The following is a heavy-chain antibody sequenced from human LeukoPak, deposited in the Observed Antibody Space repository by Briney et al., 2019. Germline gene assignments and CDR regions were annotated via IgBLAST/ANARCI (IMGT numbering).Heavy chain of an antibody. J-gene: IGHJ5*02. V-gene: IGHV4-31*03. CDR3: ARAGDIVVVPAAILYNWFDP. CDR2: IYYSGST. Sequence: SQTLSLTCTVSGGSISSGGYYWSWIRQHPGKGLEWIGYIYYSGSTYYNPSLKSRVTISVDTSKNQFSLKLSSVTAADTAVYYCARAGDIVVVPAAILYNWFDPWGQGTLVTVSS. D-gene: IGHD2-2*01. CDR1: GGSISSGGYY.